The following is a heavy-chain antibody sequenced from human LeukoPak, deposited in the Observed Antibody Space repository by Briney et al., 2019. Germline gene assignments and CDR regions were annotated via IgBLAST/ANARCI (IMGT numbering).Heavy chain of an antibody. CDR1: GYTLTELS. D-gene: IGHD3-10*01. CDR3: ATNTMVRGVIRYYFDY. J-gene: IGHJ4*02. Sequence: ASVKVSCKVSGYTLTELSMHWVRQALGKGLEWMGGFDPGDGETIYAQKFQGRVTMTEDTSTDTAYMELSSLRSEDTAVYYCATNTMVRGVIRYYFDYWGQGTLVTVSS. CDR2: FDPGDGET. V-gene: IGHV1-24*01.